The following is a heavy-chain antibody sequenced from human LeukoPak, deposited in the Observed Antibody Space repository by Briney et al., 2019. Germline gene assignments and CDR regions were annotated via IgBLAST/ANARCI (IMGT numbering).Heavy chain of an antibody. D-gene: IGHD3-10*01. V-gene: IGHV5-51*01. J-gene: IGHJ4*02. CDR1: GYTFTSHW. CDR3: ARRPYDSASFADY. CDR2: IYPDDSDT. Sequence: GESLKISCKASGYTFTSHWIGWVRQMPGKGLEWMGIIYPDDSDTRYSPSFQGQVIISADNSITTAYLQWSSLKASDTAMYYCARRPYDSASFADYWGQGTLVTVSS.